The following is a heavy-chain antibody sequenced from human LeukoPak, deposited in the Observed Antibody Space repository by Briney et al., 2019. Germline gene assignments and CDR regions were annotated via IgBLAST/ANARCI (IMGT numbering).Heavy chain of an antibody. J-gene: IGHJ6*02. V-gene: IGHV3-11*01. CDR2: ISSSGSTI. D-gene: IGHD3-10*01. CDR1: GFTFSDYY. CDR3: ARSRYGSGSYYYYGMDV. Sequence: GGSLRLSCAASGFTFSDYYMSWIRQAPGKGLEWVSYISSSGSTIYYADSVKGRFTISRDNAKNSLYLQMNSLRAEDTAEYYCARSRYGSGSYYYYGMDVWGQGTTVTVSS.